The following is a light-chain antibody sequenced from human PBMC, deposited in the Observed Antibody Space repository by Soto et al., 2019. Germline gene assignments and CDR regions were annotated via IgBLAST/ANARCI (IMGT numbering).Light chain of an antibody. V-gene: IGLV2-14*01. CDR1: SSDVGGYNY. Sequence: QSVLTQPASVSGSPGQSITISCTGTSSDVGGYNYVSWYQQHPGKAPKLMIYDVSNRPSGVSNHFSGSKSGNTASLTISGLQAEDEADYYCSSYTSSSTFFGTGTKVTVL. CDR2: DVS. CDR3: SSYTSSSTF. J-gene: IGLJ1*01.